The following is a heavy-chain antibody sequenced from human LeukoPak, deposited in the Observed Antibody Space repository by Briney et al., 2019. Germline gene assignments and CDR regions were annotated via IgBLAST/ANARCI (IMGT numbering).Heavy chain of an antibody. CDR3: ARRVSATRWFDP. D-gene: IGHD2-15*01. Sequence: PGGSLRLSCAASGFTFSSYWMHWVRQAPGKGLVWVSRINSDGSTTNYADSVKGRFTISGDNAENTLYLQMNSLRVDDTAVYYCARRVSATRWFDPWGQGTLVTVSS. CDR2: INSDGSTT. J-gene: IGHJ5*02. V-gene: IGHV3-74*01. CDR1: GFTFSSYW.